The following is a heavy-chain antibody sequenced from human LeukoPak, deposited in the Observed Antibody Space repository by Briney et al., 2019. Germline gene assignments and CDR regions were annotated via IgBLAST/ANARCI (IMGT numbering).Heavy chain of an antibody. CDR2: IIPIFRTA. CDR3: ARSQRAGYNVYYFDS. Sequence: GASVTVSCKASGGTFSGYAITWVRQAPGQGLEWMGGIIPIFRTANYAQKFQGRVTITTDESTSTSYMELSSLRSEDTAVYYCARSQRAGYNVYYFDSWGQGTLVTVSS. J-gene: IGHJ4*02. D-gene: IGHD5-24*01. CDR1: GGTFSGYA. V-gene: IGHV1-69*05.